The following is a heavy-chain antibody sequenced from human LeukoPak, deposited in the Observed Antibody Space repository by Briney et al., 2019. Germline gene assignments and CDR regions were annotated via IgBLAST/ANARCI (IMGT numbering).Heavy chain of an antibody. CDR2: LHNNGAI. CDR1: GFNFRDHE. Sequence: GGSLRLSCVASGFNFRDHEMNWVRQAPGKGLEWVSKLHNNGAISYANSVKGRFIISRDNARSSLYLQMNNLRAEDMALYFCAGETSTSDFNALDVWGQGTVVTVS. D-gene: IGHD2-2*01. CDR3: AGETSTSDFNALDV. V-gene: IGHV3-69-1*01. J-gene: IGHJ3*01.